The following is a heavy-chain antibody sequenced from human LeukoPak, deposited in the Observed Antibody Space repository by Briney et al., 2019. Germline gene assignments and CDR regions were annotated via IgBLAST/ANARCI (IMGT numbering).Heavy chain of an antibody. CDR3: AAALSSGVTLNGAFDI. D-gene: IGHD2-21*02. V-gene: IGHV1-58*01. CDR2: IVVGSGNT. CDR1: GFTFTSSA. Sequence: SVKVSCKASGFTFTSSAVQWVRQARGQRLEWIGWIVVGSGNTNYAQKFQERVTITRDMSTSTAYMELSSLRSEDTAVYYCAAALSSGVTLNGAFDIWGQGTMVTVSS. J-gene: IGHJ3*02.